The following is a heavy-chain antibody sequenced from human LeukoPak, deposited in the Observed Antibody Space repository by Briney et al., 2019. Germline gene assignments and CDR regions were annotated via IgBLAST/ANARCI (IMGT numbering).Heavy chain of an antibody. Sequence: EASVKVSCKASGYTFTSYYIHWVRQAPGQGLEWMGLINPSGGSTNYAQKFQGRVTMTRDTSTSTVYMELSSLRSEDTAVYYCARGPRITVIRGGQWYCYMDVWGKGTTVTISS. V-gene: IGHV1-46*01. CDR3: ARGPRITVIRGGQWYCYMDV. CDR2: INPSGGST. D-gene: IGHD3-10*01. J-gene: IGHJ6*03. CDR1: GYTFTSYY.